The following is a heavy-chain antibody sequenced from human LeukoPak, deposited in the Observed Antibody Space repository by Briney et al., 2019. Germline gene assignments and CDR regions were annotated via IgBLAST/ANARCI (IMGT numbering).Heavy chain of an antibody. Sequence: PGGSLRLSCAASGFTFSSSAMSWVRQVPGKGLEWVSGISASGGSTSYADSVRGRFTISRDNSKNTLYVQMNSLRDEDTAVYYCAKAALVRGVIIPYYYYSMDVWGQGTTVTVSS. CDR1: GFTFSSSA. CDR3: AKAALVRGVIIPYYYYSMDV. CDR2: ISASGGST. J-gene: IGHJ6*02. D-gene: IGHD3-10*01. V-gene: IGHV3-23*01.